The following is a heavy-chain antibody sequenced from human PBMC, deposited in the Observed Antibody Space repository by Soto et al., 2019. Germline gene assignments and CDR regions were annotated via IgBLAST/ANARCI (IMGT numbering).Heavy chain of an antibody. CDR2: IYFTGTA. D-gene: IGHD2-21*02. CDR1: DDSINIYKYD. V-gene: IGHV4-31*03. Sequence: SETLSLTCSVSDDSINIYKYDWAWIRQHPGEGLEWIGNIYFTGTAYYNPSLQTRLTISLDTSKNQFSLKLTSVTAADTATYYCATIPRRGYSYGIDYWGPGTLVTVSS. J-gene: IGHJ4*02. CDR3: ATIPRRGYSYGIDY.